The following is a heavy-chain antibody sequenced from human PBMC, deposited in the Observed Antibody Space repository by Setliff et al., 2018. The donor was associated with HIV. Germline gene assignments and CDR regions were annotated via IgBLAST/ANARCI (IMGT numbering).Heavy chain of an antibody. D-gene: IGHD2-21*01. Sequence: GASVKVSCKASADTFTNCLINWVRQAPGQGLEWMGWINTDSGTPTYAQAFTGRFVFSLDTSEVRYRPSLQGQVTMSVDKSISTAFLQWSSLAASDTAMYYCVRDQIGDVQVAGTWGTWGQGTLVTVSS. CDR3: TAFLQWSSLAASDTAMYYCVRDQIGDVQVAGTWGT. J-gene: IGHJ5*02. CDR1: ADTFTNCL. V-gene: IGHV7-4-1*01. CDR2: INTDSGTP.